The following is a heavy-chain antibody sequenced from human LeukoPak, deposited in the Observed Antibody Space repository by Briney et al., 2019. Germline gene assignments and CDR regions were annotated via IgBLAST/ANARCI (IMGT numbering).Heavy chain of an antibody. J-gene: IGHJ5*02. CDR2: IYYIGST. CDR1: GGSISSYY. Sequence: PSETLSLTCTVSGGSISSYYWNWIRQPPGKGLEWIGYIYYIGSTNYNPSLKSRVTISVDTSKNQFSLKLSSVTAADTAVYYRARVLPLSDSDYGDYTGEGWFDPWGQGILVTVSS. D-gene: IGHD4-17*01. V-gene: IGHV4-59*01. CDR3: ARVLPLSDSDYGDYTGEGWFDP.